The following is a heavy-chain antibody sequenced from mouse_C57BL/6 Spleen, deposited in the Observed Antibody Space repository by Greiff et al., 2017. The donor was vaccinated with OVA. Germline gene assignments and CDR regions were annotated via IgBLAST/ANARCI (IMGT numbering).Heavy chain of an antibody. V-gene: IGHV1-69*01. Sequence: QVQLQQPGAELVMPGASVKLSCKASGYTFTSYWMHWVKQRPGHGLEWIGEIAPSDSYTNYNQKFKGKSTLTVDKSSSTAYMQLSSLTSEDSAVYYCARPGTDWYFDVWGTGTTVTVSS. D-gene: IGHD4-1*01. CDR1: GYTFTSYW. J-gene: IGHJ1*03. CDR3: ARPGTDWYFDV. CDR2: IAPSDSYT.